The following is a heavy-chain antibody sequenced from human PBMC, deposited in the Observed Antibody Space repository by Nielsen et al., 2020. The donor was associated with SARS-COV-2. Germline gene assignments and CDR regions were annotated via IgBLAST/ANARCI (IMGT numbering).Heavy chain of an antibody. V-gene: IGHV1-69*02. CDR3: ARSPTSYGSGNSWGY. J-gene: IGHJ4*02. CDR2: IIPILDIA. Sequence: WVRQAPGQGLEWMGRIIPILDIANYAQNFQGRVTITADKSTTTAYMELSSLRAEDTAVYYCARSPTSYGSGNSWGYWGQGTLVTVSS. D-gene: IGHD3-10*01.